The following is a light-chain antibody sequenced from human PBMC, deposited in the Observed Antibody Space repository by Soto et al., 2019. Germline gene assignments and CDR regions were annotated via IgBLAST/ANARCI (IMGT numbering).Light chain of an antibody. V-gene: IGLV2-14*01. CDR3: SSYTSSNTGI. J-gene: IGLJ2*01. CDR1: SSDVGGYNY. CDR2: EVS. Sequence: QSALTQPASVSGSPGQSITISCIGTSSDVGGYNYVSWYQHHPGKAPKLMIYEVSNRPSGVSNRFSGSKSGNTASLTISGLQAEDEADYYCSSYTSSNTGIFGGGTKLTVL.